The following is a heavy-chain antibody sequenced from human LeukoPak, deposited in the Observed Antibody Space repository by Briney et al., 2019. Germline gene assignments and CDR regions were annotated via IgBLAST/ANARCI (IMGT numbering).Heavy chain of an antibody. CDR2: ISYDGSNK. D-gene: IGHD6-19*01. CDR1: GFTFSSYG. J-gene: IGHJ4*02. V-gene: IGHV3-30*18. CDR3: AKDRVQWLVDY. Sequence: GGSLRPSCAASGFTFSSYGMHWVRQAPGKGLEWVAVISYDGSNKYYADSVKGRFTISRDNSKNTLYLQMNSLRAEDTAVYYCAKDRVQWLVDYWGQGTLVTVSS.